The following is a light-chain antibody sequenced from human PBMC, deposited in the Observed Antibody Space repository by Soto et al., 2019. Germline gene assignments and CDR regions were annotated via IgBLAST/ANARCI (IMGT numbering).Light chain of an antibody. CDR1: QSINRH. CDR2: DAS. Sequence: EMVMTQSPATLSVSPGERATLSCRASQSINRHLAWYRQKPGQAPRLLIYDASTRATGIPARFSGSGSGTQFTLTISSLQSEDFAVYYCQQYYTWPRTFGQGTKVDIK. CDR3: QQYYTWPRT. V-gene: IGKV3-15*01. J-gene: IGKJ1*01.